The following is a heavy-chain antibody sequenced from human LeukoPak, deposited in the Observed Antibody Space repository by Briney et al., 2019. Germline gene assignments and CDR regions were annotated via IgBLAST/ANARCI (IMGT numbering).Heavy chain of an antibody. J-gene: IGHJ3*02. CDR3: ARDGAMGATKSGAFDI. V-gene: IGHV1-2*02. CDR2: INPNSGGT. CDR1: GYTFTGYY. D-gene: IGHD1-26*01. Sequence: ASVKVSCKASGYTFTGYYMHWVRQAPGQGLEWMGWINPNSGGTNYAQKFQGRVTMTRDTSISTAYMELSRLRSDDTAVYYCARDGAMGATKSGAFDIWGQGTMVTVSS.